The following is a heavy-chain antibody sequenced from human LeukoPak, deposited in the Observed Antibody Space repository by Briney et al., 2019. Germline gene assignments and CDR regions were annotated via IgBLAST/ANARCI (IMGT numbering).Heavy chain of an antibody. V-gene: IGHV4-59*01. CDR1: GGSISSSY. CDR2: IYYSGST. Sequence: SETLSLTCTVSGGSISSSYWSWIRQPPGKGLEWIGYIYYSGSTNYHPSLKSRVTISVDASKNQFSLKLSSVTAADTAVYYCARAKTYYGSGDFDYWGQGTLVTVSS. D-gene: IGHD3-10*01. J-gene: IGHJ4*02. CDR3: ARAKTYYGSGDFDY.